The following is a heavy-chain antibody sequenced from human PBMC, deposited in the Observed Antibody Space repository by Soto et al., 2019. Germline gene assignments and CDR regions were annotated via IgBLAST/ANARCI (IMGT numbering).Heavy chain of an antibody. CDR1: GFTFSSYA. Sequence: QVQLLESGGGVVQPGRSLRLSCAASGFTFSSYAMHWVRQPPGKGLEWVAVVSNDGRNKFYADSVRGRFTISRDNSKNSVYLGTDRVRVEDSAVCYSARGQPALDPWGQGSL. V-gene: IGHV3-30-3*01. D-gene: IGHD2-15*01. J-gene: IGHJ5*02. CDR2: VSNDGRNK. CDR3: ARGQPALDP.